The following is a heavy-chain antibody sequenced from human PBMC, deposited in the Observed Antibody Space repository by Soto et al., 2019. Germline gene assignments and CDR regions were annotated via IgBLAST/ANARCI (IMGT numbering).Heavy chain of an antibody. V-gene: IGHV4-38-2*01. CDR3: ARVATYYDSRYLDY. CDR1: GYSISSGYY. CDR2: IYHSGST. J-gene: IGHJ4*02. D-gene: IGHD3-3*01. Sequence: PSETLSLTCAVSGYSISSGYYWGWIRQPPGKGLEWIGSIYHSGSTYYNPSLKSRVTISVDTSKNQFSLKLSSVTAADTAVYYCARVATYYDSRYLDYWGQGTLVTVSS.